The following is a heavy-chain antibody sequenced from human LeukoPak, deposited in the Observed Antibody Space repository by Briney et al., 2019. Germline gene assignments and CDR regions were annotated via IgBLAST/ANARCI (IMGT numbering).Heavy chain of an antibody. D-gene: IGHD2-2*01. V-gene: IGHV3-74*01. Sequence: GGSLRLSCAASGFTFSSYWMHWVRQAPGKGLVGVSRINDDGRSTNYADSVKGRFTISRDNAKNSLYLQMNSLRAEDTAVYYCARDVGCSSTGCYGGFDYWGQGTLVTVSS. CDR2: INDDGRST. CDR1: GFTFSSYW. CDR3: ARDVGCSSTGCYGGFDY. J-gene: IGHJ4*02.